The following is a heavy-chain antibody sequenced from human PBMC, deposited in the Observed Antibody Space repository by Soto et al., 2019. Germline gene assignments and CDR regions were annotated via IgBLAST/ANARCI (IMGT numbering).Heavy chain of an antibody. CDR3: ARGVRGAYGLDI. CDR1: GFTFSSHW. V-gene: IGHV3-74*01. D-gene: IGHD2-21*01. J-gene: IGHJ3*02. Sequence: EVQLVESGGGLVQPGGSLRLSCAASGFTFSSHWMHWVRQAPGKGLVWVSRISSDGSRTNYADSVKGRFTISRDNAKNTVYLQMNSLRAEETAVYYCARGVRGAYGLDIWGHGTMVTVSS. CDR2: ISSDGSRT.